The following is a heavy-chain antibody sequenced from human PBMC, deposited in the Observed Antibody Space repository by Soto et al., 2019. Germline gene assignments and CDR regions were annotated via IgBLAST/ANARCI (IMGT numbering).Heavy chain of an antibody. V-gene: IGHV4-59*01. CDR2: IYYSGST. D-gene: IGHD6-19*01. CDR1: GGSISSYY. CDR3: ARDGWGYWYFYL. J-gene: IGHJ2*01. Sequence: SETLFLTCTVSGGSISSYYWSWIRQPPGKGLEWIGYIYYSGSTNYNPSLKSRVTISVDTSKNQFSLKLSSVTAADTAVYYCARDGWGYWYFYLWGRGTLDTVSS.